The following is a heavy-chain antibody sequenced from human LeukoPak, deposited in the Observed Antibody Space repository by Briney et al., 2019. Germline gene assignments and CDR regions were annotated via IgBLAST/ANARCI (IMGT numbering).Heavy chain of an antibody. D-gene: IGHD3-3*01. Sequence: ASVKVSCKASGYTFTSYDINWVRQATGQGLEWMGWMNPNSGNTGYAQKFQGRVTITRNTSISTAYMELSSLRSEDTAVYYCATDQLDLRFLDRVIGAFDIWGQGTMVTVSS. CDR3: ATDQLDLRFLDRVIGAFDI. CDR1: GYTFTSYD. CDR2: MNPNSGNT. J-gene: IGHJ3*02. V-gene: IGHV1-8*03.